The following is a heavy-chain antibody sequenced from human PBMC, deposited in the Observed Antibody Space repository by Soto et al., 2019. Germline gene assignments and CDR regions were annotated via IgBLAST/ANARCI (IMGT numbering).Heavy chain of an antibody. CDR1: GFTFSDYY. CDR2: ISSSGSTI. V-gene: IGHV3-11*01. CDR3: AREWTTHFDY. J-gene: IGHJ4*02. D-gene: IGHD1-1*01. Sequence: QVQLVESGGGLVKPGGSLRLSCAASGFTFSDYYMSWIRQAPGKGLEWVSYISSSGSTIYYADSVKGRFTISRDNAKNTVYQKKNSLRAGDRGVYYCAREWTTHFDYWGQGTLVRVS.